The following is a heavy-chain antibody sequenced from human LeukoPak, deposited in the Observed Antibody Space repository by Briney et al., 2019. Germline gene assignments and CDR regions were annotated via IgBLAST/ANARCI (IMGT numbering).Heavy chain of an antibody. CDR1: GFTFSNYA. V-gene: IGHV3-23*01. CDR3: AKATKSIVVDNYFGS. D-gene: IGHD3-22*01. J-gene: IGHJ4*02. Sequence: GGSLRLSCAASGFTFSNYAMSWVRQAPGTGLEWVSGISANGGGTYYADSVKGRFTISRDSSTNTLYLQVNSLRAEDTAVYYCAKATKSIVVDNYFGSWGQGTLVTVSS. CDR2: ISANGGGT.